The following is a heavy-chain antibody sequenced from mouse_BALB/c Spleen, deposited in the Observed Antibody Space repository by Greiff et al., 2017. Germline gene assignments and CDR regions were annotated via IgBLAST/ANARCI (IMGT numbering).Heavy chain of an antibody. Sequence: VKLMESGPGLVAPSQSLSITCTVSGFSLTSYGVHWVRQPPGKGLEWLGVIWAGGSTNYNSALMSRLSISKDNSKSQVFLKMNSLQTDDTAMYYCARDFITTASFAYWGQGTLVTVSA. CDR1: GFSLTSYG. D-gene: IGHD1-2*01. CDR3: ARDFITTASFAY. J-gene: IGHJ3*01. V-gene: IGHV2-9*02. CDR2: IWAGGST.